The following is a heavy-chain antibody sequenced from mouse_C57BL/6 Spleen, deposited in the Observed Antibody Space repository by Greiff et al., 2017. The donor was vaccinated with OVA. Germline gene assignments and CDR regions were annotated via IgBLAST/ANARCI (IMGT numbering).Heavy chain of an antibody. D-gene: IGHD2-5*01. V-gene: IGHV14-3*01. Sequence: EVQLQQSVAELVRPGASVKLSCTASGFNIKNTYMHWVKQRPEQGLEWIGKIDPANGNTKYAPKFQGKATITADTSSNTAYLQLSSMTSDDTAIYYCARGETAYDSNLYYAMDYWGQATSVTVS. J-gene: IGHJ4*01. CDR3: ARGETAYDSNLYYAMDY. CDR2: IDPANGNT. CDR1: GFNIKNTY.